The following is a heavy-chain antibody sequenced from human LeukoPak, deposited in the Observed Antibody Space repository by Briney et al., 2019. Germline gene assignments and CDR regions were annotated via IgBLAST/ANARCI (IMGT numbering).Heavy chain of an antibody. CDR3: ARQRYSDY. J-gene: IGHJ4*02. Sequence: PGGSLRLSCAASGFSFSNYAMSWVRQAPGKGLEWVSTISNTGSDTYYADSVKGRFTISRDNAKNSLYLQLNSLRAEDTAVYFCARQRYSDYWGQGTLVTVSS. CDR1: GFSFSNYA. V-gene: IGHV3-21*06. D-gene: IGHD1-1*01. CDR2: ISNTGSDT.